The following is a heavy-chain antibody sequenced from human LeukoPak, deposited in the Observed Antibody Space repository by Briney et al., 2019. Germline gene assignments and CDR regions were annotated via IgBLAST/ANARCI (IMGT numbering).Heavy chain of an antibody. CDR1: GYTFTSYG. J-gene: IGHJ6*03. V-gene: IGHV1-18*01. CDR3: ARGATIYYYYMDV. Sequence: ASVTVSRKASGYTFTSYGISWVRQAPGQGLEWMGWISAYNGNTNYAQKLQGRVTMTTDTSTSTAYMELRNLRSDDTAVYYCARGATIYYYYMDVWGKGTTVTVSS. CDR2: ISAYNGNT. D-gene: IGHD1-26*01.